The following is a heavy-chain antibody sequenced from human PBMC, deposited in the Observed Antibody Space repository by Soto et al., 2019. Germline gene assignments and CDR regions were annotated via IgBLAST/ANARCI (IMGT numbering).Heavy chain of an antibody. CDR3: ARTLYCGGDCYSWYGMDV. Sequence: SETLSLTCAVSGGSISSGGYSWSWIRQPPGKGLEWIGYIYHSGSTYYNPSLKSRVTISVDRSKNQFSLKLSSVTAADTAVYYCARTLYCGGDCYSWYGMDVWGQGTTVTVSS. J-gene: IGHJ6*02. CDR2: IYHSGST. V-gene: IGHV4-30-2*01. CDR1: GGSISSGGYS. D-gene: IGHD2-21*02.